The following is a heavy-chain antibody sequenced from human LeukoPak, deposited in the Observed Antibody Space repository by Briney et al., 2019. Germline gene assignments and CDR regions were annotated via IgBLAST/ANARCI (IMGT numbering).Heavy chain of an antibody. CDR2: ISGSGGST. V-gene: IGHV3-23*01. Sequence: PGGSLRLSCAASGFTFSSYGMSWVRQAPGKGLEWVSAISGSGGSTYYADSVKDRFTISRDNSKNTLYLQMNSLRAEDTAVYYCAKDWQYCGGDCCGSWFDPWGQGTLVTVSS. CDR1: GFTFSSYG. CDR3: AKDWQYCGGDCCGSWFDP. D-gene: IGHD2-21*02. J-gene: IGHJ5*02.